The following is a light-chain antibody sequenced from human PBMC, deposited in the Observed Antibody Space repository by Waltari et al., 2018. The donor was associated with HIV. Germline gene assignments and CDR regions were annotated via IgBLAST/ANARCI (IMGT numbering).Light chain of an antibody. Sequence: EIVLTQSPATLSLSPGERAPLSCRASQSVRSLLGWYQQKPGQAPRLLIYDAFNRATGTPARFSGSGSGTDFTLTISSLEPEDFAVYYCQQRSNWPLTFGGGTKVEIK. V-gene: IGKV3-11*01. CDR3: QQRSNWPLT. CDR1: QSVRSL. CDR2: DAF. J-gene: IGKJ4*01.